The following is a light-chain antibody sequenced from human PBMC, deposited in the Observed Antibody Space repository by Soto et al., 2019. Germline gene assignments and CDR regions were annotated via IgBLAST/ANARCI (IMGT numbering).Light chain of an antibody. Sequence: QSVLAXPPSASGSPGQSVTISCAGTSNDVGGYNFVSWYQQHPGKAPKLMIFEVSKRPSGVPDRFSGSKSGNTASLTVSGLQAEDEADYYCSSYAGNNIFYVFGTGTKVTVL. CDR2: EVS. V-gene: IGLV2-8*01. CDR1: SNDVGGYNF. CDR3: SSYAGNNIFYV. J-gene: IGLJ1*01.